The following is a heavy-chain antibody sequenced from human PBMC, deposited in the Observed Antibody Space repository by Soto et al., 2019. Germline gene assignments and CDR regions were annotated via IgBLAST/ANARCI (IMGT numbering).Heavy chain of an antibody. CDR2: IDPGDSDT. CDR3: ARPLGGPGYYYYGMDV. Sequence: GESLKISCKGSGYSFTSYWISWVRQMPGKGLEWMGMIDPGDSDTNYSPSFQGQVTISADKSISTAYLQWSSLKASDTAMYYCARPLGGPGYYYYGMDVWGQGTTVTVSS. J-gene: IGHJ6*02. D-gene: IGHD3-16*01. CDR1: GYSFTSYW. V-gene: IGHV5-51*01.